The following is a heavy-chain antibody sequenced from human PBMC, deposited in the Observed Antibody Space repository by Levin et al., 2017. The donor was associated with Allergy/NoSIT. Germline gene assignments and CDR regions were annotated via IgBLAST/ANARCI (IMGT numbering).Heavy chain of an antibody. CDR2: ISYSEKKE. J-gene: IGHJ4*02. Sequence: GGSLRLSCAASGFTFSNYPMHWVRQAPGKGLEWVALISYSEKKEKYADSVKGRFTISIDNSNNTLFLQMNSLRAEDTAVYYCAKDSFGSGSCGDWGQGTLVTVSS. CDR1: GFTFSNYP. D-gene: IGHD3-10*01. V-gene: IGHV3-30*18. CDR3: AKDSFGSGSCGD.